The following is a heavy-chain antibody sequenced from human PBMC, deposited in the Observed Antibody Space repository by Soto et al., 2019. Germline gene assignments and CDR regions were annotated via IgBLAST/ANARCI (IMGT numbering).Heavy chain of an antibody. CDR2: ISSSSSYI. CDR1: GFTFSSYS. D-gene: IGHD3-22*01. Sequence: GGSLRLSCPASGFTFSSYSMNWVRQPPGKGLKWVSSISSSSSYIYYADSVKGRFTISRDNAKNSLYLQMNSLRAEDTAVYYCARGWDYYDSSGYFGNFDYWGQGTLVNVSS. J-gene: IGHJ4*02. V-gene: IGHV3-21*01. CDR3: ARGWDYYDSSGYFGNFDY.